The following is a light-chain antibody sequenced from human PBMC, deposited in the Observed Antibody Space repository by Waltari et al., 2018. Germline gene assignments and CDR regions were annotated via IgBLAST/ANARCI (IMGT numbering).Light chain of an antibody. CDR2: KVS. CDR3: MQGTHWPWT. CDR1: QSLVHSDGNTY. V-gene: IGKV2-30*02. J-gene: IGKJ1*01. Sequence: DVVMTQSPLSLPVTLGQPASISCRSSQSLVHSDGNTYLNWFHQRPGQSPRRLLYKVSIRDPGVPDRFSGSGSGTDFTLKISGVEAEDVGLYYCMQGTHWPWTFGQGTMVDIK.